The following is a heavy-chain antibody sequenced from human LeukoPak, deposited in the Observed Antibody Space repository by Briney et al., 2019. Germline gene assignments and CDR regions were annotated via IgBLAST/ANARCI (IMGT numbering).Heavy chain of an antibody. CDR1: GFTFSNAW. CDR3: TTDYYDSSGKIDY. Sequence: GGSLRHSCAASGFTFSNAWMSWVRQAPGKGLEWVGRIKSKTDGGTTEYAAPVKGRFTISRDDSKNTLYLQMNSLKTEDTAVYYCTTDYYDSSGKIDYWGQGTLVTVSS. D-gene: IGHD3-22*01. J-gene: IGHJ4*02. CDR2: IKSKTDGGTT. V-gene: IGHV3-15*01.